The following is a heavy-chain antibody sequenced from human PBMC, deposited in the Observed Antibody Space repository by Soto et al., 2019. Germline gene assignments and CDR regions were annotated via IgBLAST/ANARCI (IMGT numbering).Heavy chain of an antibody. D-gene: IGHD6-19*01. CDR2: IRGDGSST. CDR3: ARGVSSGWDYYFDY. V-gene: IGHV3-74*01. J-gene: IGHJ4*02. Sequence: EVQLVESGGGLVQPGGSLRLSCAASGFTFSFYWMHWVRQAPGKGLVWVSRIRGDGSSTSYADSLKGRFTISRDNAKNXXXXXXXSXRVEDTAVYXXARGVSSGWDYYFDYWGQGTLVTVSS. CDR1: GFTFSFYW.